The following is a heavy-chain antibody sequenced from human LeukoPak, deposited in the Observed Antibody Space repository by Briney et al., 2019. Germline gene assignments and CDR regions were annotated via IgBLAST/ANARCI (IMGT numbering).Heavy chain of an antibody. V-gene: IGHV4-39*02. Sequence: SETLSLTCTVSGGSISSCSYYWGWIRQPPGKGLEWIGSIYYSGSTYYNPSLKSRVTISVDTSKNQFSLKLSSVTAADTAVYYCARDLGPNYDFWSGYLYYYYMDVWGKGTTVTVSS. D-gene: IGHD3-3*01. CDR1: GGSISSCSYY. CDR2: IYYSGST. J-gene: IGHJ6*03. CDR3: ARDLGPNYDFWSGYLYYYYMDV.